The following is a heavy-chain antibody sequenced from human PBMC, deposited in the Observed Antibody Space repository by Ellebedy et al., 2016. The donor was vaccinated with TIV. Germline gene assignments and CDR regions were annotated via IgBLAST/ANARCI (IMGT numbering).Heavy chain of an antibody. CDR2: TYHGGST. J-gene: IGHJ3*02. CDR3: ARTNAFDI. V-gene: IGHV4-39*01. Sequence: SETLSLTCTVSGGSISSSNYFWGWIRQTPGKGLEWIGSTYHGGSTYYNPSLKSRVSISVDTSKNQFSLKLSSVTAADTAVYYCARTNAFDIWGRGTMVTVSS. CDR1: GGSISSSNYF.